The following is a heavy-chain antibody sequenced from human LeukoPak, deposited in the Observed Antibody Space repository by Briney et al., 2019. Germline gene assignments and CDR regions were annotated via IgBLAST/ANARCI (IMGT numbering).Heavy chain of an antibody. CDR1: TFTGHN. CDR2: INPTSGGL. Sequence: ASVKVSCKHTFTGHNIHWVRQAPGQGLGFVGWINPTSGGLKYAQKFHGRVTMTRDPPIKPLYMELSSLTDDDATLYHCGVSVKAATIPAFDCWGQGTPVTVSP. V-gene: IGHV1-2*02. D-gene: IGHD5-12*01. J-gene: IGHJ4*02. CDR3: GVSVKAATIPAFDC.